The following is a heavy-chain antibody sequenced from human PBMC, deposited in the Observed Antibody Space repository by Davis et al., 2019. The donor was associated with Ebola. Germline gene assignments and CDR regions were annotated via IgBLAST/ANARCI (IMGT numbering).Heavy chain of an antibody. CDR3: ARLDYDFWSGYYSSGWFDP. J-gene: IGHJ5*02. CDR2: IYYSGST. D-gene: IGHD3-3*01. Sequence: SETLSLTCTVSGGSISSSSYYWGWIRQPPGKGLEWIGSIYYSGSTNYNPSLKSRVTISVDTSKNQFSLKLSSVTAADTAVYYCARLDYDFWSGYYSSGWFDPWGQGTLVTVSS. V-gene: IGHV4-39*07. CDR1: GGSISSSSYY.